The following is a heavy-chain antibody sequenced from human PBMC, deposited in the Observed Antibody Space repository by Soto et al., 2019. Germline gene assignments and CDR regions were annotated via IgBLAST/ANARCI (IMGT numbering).Heavy chain of an antibody. D-gene: IGHD3-10*01. Sequence: PSETLSLTCAVYGGSFSGYYWSWIRQPPGKGLEWIGEINHSGSTNYNPSLKSRVTISVDTSKNQFSLKLSSVTAADTAVYYCARGYGSDYYYYYMDVWSKGTTVTVSS. CDR1: GGSFSGYY. V-gene: IGHV4-34*01. CDR2: INHSGST. CDR3: ARGYGSDYYYYYMDV. J-gene: IGHJ6*03.